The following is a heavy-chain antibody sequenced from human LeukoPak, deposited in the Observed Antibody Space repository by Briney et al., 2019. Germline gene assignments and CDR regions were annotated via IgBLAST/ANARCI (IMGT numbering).Heavy chain of an antibody. CDR1: GFTFDDYA. Sequence: GGSLRLSCAASGFTFDDYAMHWVRQAPGKGLEWVSYISSSGNSREYADSVKGRFTISRDNAKNSLYLQLNSLRAEDTAVYYCARQPLEFPNFDYWGHGTLVTVSS. CDR2: ISSSGNSR. V-gene: IGHV3-48*03. CDR3: ARQPLEFPNFDY. J-gene: IGHJ4*01. D-gene: IGHD3-10*01.